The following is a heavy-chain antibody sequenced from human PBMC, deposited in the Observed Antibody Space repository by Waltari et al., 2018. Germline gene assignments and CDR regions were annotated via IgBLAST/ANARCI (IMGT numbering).Heavy chain of an antibody. CDR2: NDSDGERT. V-gene: IGHV3-33*01. CDR3: ARDQGSYDYDKYGLDV. J-gene: IGHJ6*02. D-gene: IGHD5-12*01. CDR1: GFIFSNYA. Sequence: QVQLVESGGGVVHPGGSLRLSCVAPGFIFSNYAMHWVRPSPGKGLEWVALNDSDGERTFYADSVQGRFTLARNNFQHTLYRQRNSLTAEDTAVYYCARDQGSYDYDKYGLDVWGQGTSVIVSS.